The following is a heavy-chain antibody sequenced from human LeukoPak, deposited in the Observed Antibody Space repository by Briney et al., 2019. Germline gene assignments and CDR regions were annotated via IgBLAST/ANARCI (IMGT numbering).Heavy chain of an antibody. Sequence: GGSLRLSCAASGFSFDDHGMHWVRQAPGKGLEWVSAISGSGGSTYYADSVKGRFTISRDNSKNTLYLQMNSLRAEDTAVYYCAKDRGGASSYYYFDYWGQGTLVTVSS. J-gene: IGHJ4*02. CDR2: ISGSGGST. V-gene: IGHV3-23*01. CDR1: GFSFDDHG. D-gene: IGHD2-2*01. CDR3: AKDRGGASSYYYFDY.